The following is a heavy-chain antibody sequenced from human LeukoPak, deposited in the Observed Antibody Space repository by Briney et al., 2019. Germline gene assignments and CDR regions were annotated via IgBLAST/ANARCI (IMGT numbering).Heavy chain of an antibody. D-gene: IGHD6-13*01. J-gene: IGHJ4*02. V-gene: IGHV3-13*01. CDR1: GFTFSSYD. CDR3: ARQQLASFDY. Sequence: SGGSERLSCAASGFTFSSYDMHWLRQATGKGLEWVSGIGTAGEIYYPGSVKGRFTISRENAKNSLYLQMNSLRAGDTAVYYCARQQLASFDYWGQGILVTISS. CDR2: IGTAGEI.